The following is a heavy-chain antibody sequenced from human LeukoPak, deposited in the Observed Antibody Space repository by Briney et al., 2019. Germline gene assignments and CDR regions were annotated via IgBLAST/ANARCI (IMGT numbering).Heavy chain of an antibody. D-gene: IGHD2-2*01. CDR3: ARDAGYCSSTSCLRNYYYYYYMDV. CDR1: GGSISSHY. CDR2: IYYSGST. J-gene: IGHJ6*03. Sequence: PSETLSLTCTVSGGSISSHYWSWIRQPPGKGLEWLGYIYYSGSTNYNPSLKSRVTISVDTSKNQFSLKLSSVTAADTAVYYCARDAGYCSSTSCLRNYYYYYYMDVWGKGTTVTVSS. V-gene: IGHV4-59*11.